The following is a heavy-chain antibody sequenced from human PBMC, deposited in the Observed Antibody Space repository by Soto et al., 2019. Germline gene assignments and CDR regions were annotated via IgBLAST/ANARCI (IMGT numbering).Heavy chain of an antibody. J-gene: IGHJ4*02. D-gene: IGHD3-22*01. CDR1: GGSISSGGYY. Sequence: PSETLSLTCTVSGGSISSGGYYWSWIRQHPXKGLEWIGYIYYSGSTYYNPSLKSRVTTSVDTSKNQFSLKLSSVTAADTAVYYCARDRKTPNYYDSSGYYDYFDYWGQGTLVTVSS. V-gene: IGHV4-31*03. CDR2: IYYSGST. CDR3: ARDRKTPNYYDSSGYYDYFDY.